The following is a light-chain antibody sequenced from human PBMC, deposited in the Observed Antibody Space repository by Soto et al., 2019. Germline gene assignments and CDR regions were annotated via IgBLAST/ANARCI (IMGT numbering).Light chain of an antibody. CDR2: DVS. Sequence: QSALTQPSSVSGSPGQSITISCTGTSSDVGGYNYVSWYQQHPGKAPKLMIYDVSNRPSGVSNRFYGSKSGNTASLTISGLQGEDEADDYCSSYTTSSTVVFGGGTQLTGL. V-gene: IGLV2-14*01. J-gene: IGLJ2*01. CDR3: SSYTTSSTVV. CDR1: SSDVGGYNY.